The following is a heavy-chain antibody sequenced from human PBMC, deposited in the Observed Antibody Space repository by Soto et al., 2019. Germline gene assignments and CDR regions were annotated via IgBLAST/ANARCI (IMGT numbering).Heavy chain of an antibody. D-gene: IGHD2-15*01. Sequence: EMQLLESGGDLVQPGGSLRLSCAASGFTFSSYAMTWVRQAPGKGLEYISAISGSGAATYYADSMKGRFTVSRDNSKNTLYLQMNSLRAEDTALYYCAKDRDDIGMVDAFEIWGQGTRVTVSS. CDR3: AKDRDDIGMVDAFEI. CDR2: ISGSGAAT. J-gene: IGHJ3*02. CDR1: GFTFSSYA. V-gene: IGHV3-23*01.